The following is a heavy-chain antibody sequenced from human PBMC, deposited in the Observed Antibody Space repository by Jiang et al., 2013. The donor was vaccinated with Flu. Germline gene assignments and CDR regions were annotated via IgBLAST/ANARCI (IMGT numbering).Heavy chain of an antibody. CDR3: ARESSYYDSRGDQYPFDI. V-gene: IGHV1-3*01. Sequence: SVKVPASLLDTPSLSMLYIRVRQAPGQRLEWMGWINAGNGDTKYSQKFQGRVTITRDTSASTAYMELSSLRSEDTAVYYCARESSYYDSRGDQYPFDIWSQGTMVTVSS. D-gene: IGHD3-22*01. CDR2: INAGNGDT. J-gene: IGHJ3*02. CDR1: DTPSLSML.